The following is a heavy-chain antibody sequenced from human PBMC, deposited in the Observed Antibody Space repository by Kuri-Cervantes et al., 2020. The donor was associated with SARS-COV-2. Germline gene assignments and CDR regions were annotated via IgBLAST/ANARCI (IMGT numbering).Heavy chain of an antibody. CDR3: VRDGDHWNFDS. D-gene: IGHD1-1*01. Sequence: SLSLTCAASGFTFQDYAMHWVRQAPGKGLEWVSRISWNSGGIDYADSVKGRFTLSRYDAKNMLFLQMNSLRAKDTVVYYCVRDGDHWNFDSWGPGALVTVSS. CDR1: GFTFQDYA. J-gene: IGHJ4*02. CDR2: ISWNSGGI. V-gene: IGHV3-9*01.